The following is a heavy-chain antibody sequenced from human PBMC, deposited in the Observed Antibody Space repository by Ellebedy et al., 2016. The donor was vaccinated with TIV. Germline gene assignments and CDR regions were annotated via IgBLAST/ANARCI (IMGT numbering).Heavy chain of an antibody. CDR1: GFTFSSYW. Sequence: GESLKISCAASGFTFSSYWMHWVRQAPGKGLVWVSRINNDGNGTSYADSVKGRFTISRDNFKSTLYLQMNSLRAEDTAVYYCARHLTTMVRGVQYFQHWGQGTLVIVPS. D-gene: IGHD3-10*01. CDR2: INNDGNGT. CDR3: ARHLTTMVRGVQYFQH. V-gene: IGHV3-74*01. J-gene: IGHJ1*01.